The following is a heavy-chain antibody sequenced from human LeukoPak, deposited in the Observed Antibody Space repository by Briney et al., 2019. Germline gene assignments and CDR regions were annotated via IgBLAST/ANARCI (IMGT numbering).Heavy chain of an antibody. D-gene: IGHD2-8*01. Sequence: ASVKVSCKASGYTFTSYDINWVRQATGQGLEWMGLMNPNSGNTGYTQKFQGRVTITRHTSISTAYMELSSPRSEATALYSCARREATKRRTAYYYGMDVWGQGTTLTLSS. V-gene: IGHV1-8*01. CDR2: MNPNSGNT. CDR3: ARREATKRRTAYYYGMDV. CDR1: GYTFTSYD. J-gene: IGHJ6*02.